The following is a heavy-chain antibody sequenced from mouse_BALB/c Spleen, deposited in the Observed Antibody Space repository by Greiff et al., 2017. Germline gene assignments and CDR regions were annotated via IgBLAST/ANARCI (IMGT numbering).Heavy chain of an antibody. CDR3: AYDGFAY. J-gene: IGHJ3*01. Sequence: EVKLVESGGGLVKPGGSLKLSCAASGFTFSSYTMSWVRQTPEKRLEWVATISSGGGNTYYPASVKGRFTISRDNAKNNLYLQMSSLRSEDTALYYCAYDGFAYWGQGTLVTVSA. CDR2: ISSGGGNT. CDR1: GFTFSSYT. V-gene: IGHV5-9*03. D-gene: IGHD2-14*01.